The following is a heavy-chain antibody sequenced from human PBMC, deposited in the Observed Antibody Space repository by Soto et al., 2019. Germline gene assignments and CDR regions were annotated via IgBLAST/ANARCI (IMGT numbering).Heavy chain of an antibody. V-gene: IGHV4-39*01. CDR3: ASSSPFHY. J-gene: IGHJ4*02. D-gene: IGHD6-6*01. CDR2: IYYSGNT. CDR1: SSSLSSSTYY. Sequence: SETLSLTCRFSSSSLSSSTYYWSWIRQPPGRGPEWIGSIYYSGNTYYKPSLKSRVSISIDTSRNQFSLKLTSVTAADTGVYYCASSSPFHYWGPGILVTAPQ.